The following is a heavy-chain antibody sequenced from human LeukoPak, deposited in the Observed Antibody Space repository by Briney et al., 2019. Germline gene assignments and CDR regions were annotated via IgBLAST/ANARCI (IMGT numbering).Heavy chain of an antibody. J-gene: IGHJ4*02. D-gene: IGHD3-22*01. Sequence: QPGESLILSCAASGFTFNNYGLHRVRQAPGKGQEMVAFIRYEGSDNNYEDSVKGRFTISRDNSKNTVYLQMNSLRTADTAVYYCAKVAGWDSSGYWDYWGQGTLVTVSS. CDR1: GFTFNNYG. V-gene: IGHV3-30*02. CDR3: AKVAGWDSSGYWDY. CDR2: IRYEGSDN.